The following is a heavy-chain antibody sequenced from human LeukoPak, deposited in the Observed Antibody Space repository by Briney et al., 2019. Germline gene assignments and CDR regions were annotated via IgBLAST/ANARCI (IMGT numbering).Heavy chain of an antibody. J-gene: IGHJ3*02. CDR2: IYYSGST. V-gene: IGHV4-59*08. Sequence: PSETLSLTCTVSGGSISSYYWSWIRQPPGKGLKWIGYIYYSGSTNYNPSLKSRVTISVDTSKNQFSLKLSSVTAADTAVYYCARTHCSGGSCYPLADAFDIWGQGTMVTVSS. D-gene: IGHD2-15*01. CDR3: ARTHCSGGSCYPLADAFDI. CDR1: GGSISSYY.